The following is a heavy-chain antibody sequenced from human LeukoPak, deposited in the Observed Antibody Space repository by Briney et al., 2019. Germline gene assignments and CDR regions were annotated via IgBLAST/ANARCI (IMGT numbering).Heavy chain of an antibody. Sequence: GRSLRLSCAASGFTFSSYGMHWVRQAPGKGLEWVAVISYDGSNKYYADSVKGRFTISRDNSKNTLYLHMNSLRAEDTAVYYCARDPTPWGGSYFDYWGQGTLVTVSS. J-gene: IGHJ4*02. D-gene: IGHD1-26*01. CDR1: GFTFSSYG. V-gene: IGHV3-30*03. CDR3: ARDPTPWGGSYFDY. CDR2: ISYDGSNK.